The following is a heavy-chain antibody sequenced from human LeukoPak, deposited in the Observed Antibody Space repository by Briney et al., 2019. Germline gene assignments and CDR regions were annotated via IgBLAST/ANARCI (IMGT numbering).Heavy chain of an antibody. V-gene: IGHV5-51*01. D-gene: IGHD3-10*01. CDR3: ARRMTRGVITSPFDY. J-gene: IGHJ4*02. Sequence: GESLKISCKGSGYSFTNYWIGLVRQMPGKGLELMGLIYPGDSDTTDSPSFQGQVTISADKSISTAHLHWSSLKASDTDMYSCARRMTRGVITSPFDYWGQGTLVSVSS. CDR1: GYSFTNYW. CDR2: IYPGDSDT.